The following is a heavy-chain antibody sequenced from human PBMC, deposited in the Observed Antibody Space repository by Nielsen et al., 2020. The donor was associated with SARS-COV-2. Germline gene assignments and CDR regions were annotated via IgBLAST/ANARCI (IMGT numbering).Heavy chain of an antibody. CDR2: IKSKTDGGTT. J-gene: IGHJ5*02. Sequence: GGSLRLSCAASGFTFSNAWMSWVRQAPGKGLEWVGRIKSKTDGGTTDYADPVKGRFTISRDDSVNTLWLQMNSLKSEDTAMYYCTTAGYGEDNWFDPWGQGTLVIASS. CDR1: GFTFSNAW. CDR3: TTAGYGEDNWFDP. D-gene: IGHD4-17*01. V-gene: IGHV3-15*01.